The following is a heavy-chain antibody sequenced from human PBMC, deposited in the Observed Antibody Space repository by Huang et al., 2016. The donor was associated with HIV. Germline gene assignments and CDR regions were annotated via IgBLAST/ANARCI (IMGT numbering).Heavy chain of an antibody. CDR2: LIPIFGTA. CDR1: GGTFSNYA. CDR3: ARDSPPNWYYDSSGYYAN. J-gene: IGHJ4*02. D-gene: IGHD3-22*01. Sequence: QVQLVQSGAEVKKPGASVKVSCKASGGTFSNYAISWVRQAPGQGLEWMGGLIPIFGTANYAQKFQGRVTITADESTSTAYMELSSLRSEDTAVYYCARDSPPNWYYDSSGYYANWGQGTLVTVSS. V-gene: IGHV1-69*13.